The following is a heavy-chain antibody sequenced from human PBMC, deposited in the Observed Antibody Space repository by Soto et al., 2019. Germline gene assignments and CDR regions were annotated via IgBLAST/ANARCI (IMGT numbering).Heavy chain of an antibody. CDR3: ARIPSIVVVPAADGYYYYGMDV. CDR2: IDWGDDK. J-gene: IGHJ6*02. Sequence: SGPTLVNPTQTLTLTCTFSGFSLSTSGMCVSWIRQPPGKALEWLALIDWGDDKYYSTSLKTRLTISKDTSKNQVVLTMTNMDPVDTATYYCARIPSIVVVPAADGYYYYGMDVWGQGTTVTVSS. D-gene: IGHD2-2*01. V-gene: IGHV2-70*01. CDR1: GFSLSTSGMC.